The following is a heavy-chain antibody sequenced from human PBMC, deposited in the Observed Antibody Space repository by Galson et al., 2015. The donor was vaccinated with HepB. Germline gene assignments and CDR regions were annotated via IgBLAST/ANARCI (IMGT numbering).Heavy chain of an antibody. D-gene: IGHD3-10*01. CDR1: GFTFSSFA. CDR3: VKEPPLVGAFDI. Sequence: LRLSCAASGFTFSSFAMHWVRQAPGKGLEYVSVISTNGGTTYYADSVKGRFTISRDNSKNTLYLQMTSLSPEDTAVYYCVKEPPLVGAFDIWGHGTMVTVSS. J-gene: IGHJ3*02. CDR2: ISTNGGTT. V-gene: IGHV3-64D*06.